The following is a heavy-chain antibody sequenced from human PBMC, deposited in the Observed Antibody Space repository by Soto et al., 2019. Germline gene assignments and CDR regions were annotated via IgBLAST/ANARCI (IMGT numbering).Heavy chain of an antibody. CDR2: IIPIFGAP. J-gene: IGHJ5*02. D-gene: IGHD3-22*01. V-gene: IGHV1-69*01. CDR3: ARGPHDYDNTGYRPADLDP. CDR1: GGSFCSPD. Sequence: QVQLVQSGPEVRKPGSSVKVSCEASGGSFCSPDINWVRQAPGHGLEWMGGIIPIFGAPKYAQKFQGRVTISADESTGTAYMELTGLTSDDTAVYYCARGPHDYDNTGYRPADLDPWGQGTLVTVSS.